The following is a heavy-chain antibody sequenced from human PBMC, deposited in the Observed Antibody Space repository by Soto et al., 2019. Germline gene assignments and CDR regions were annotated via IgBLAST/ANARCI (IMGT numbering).Heavy chain of an antibody. Sequence: GASVKVSCKASGYTFTSYGISWVRQAPGQGLEWMGWISAYNGNTNYAQKLQGRVTMTTDTSTSPAYLELRSLRSDHTAVYYCARDRVIFCSSTSCYSDEDGPNWFDPWGQGTLVTVSS. V-gene: IGHV1-18*01. D-gene: IGHD2-2*01. CDR2: ISAYNGNT. CDR1: GYTFTSYG. CDR3: ARDRVIFCSSTSCYSDEDGPNWFDP. J-gene: IGHJ5*02.